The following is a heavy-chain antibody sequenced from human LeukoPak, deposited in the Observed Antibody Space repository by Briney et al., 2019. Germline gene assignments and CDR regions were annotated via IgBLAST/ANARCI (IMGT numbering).Heavy chain of an antibody. CDR2: ISGSGGST. V-gene: IGHV3-23*01. CDR1: GFTFSSYA. CDR3: AKGLRWNYYGSGSYGGTDAFDI. J-gene: IGHJ3*02. Sequence: PGGSLRLSCAASGFTFSSYAMSWVRQAPGKGLEWVSAISGSGGSTYYAGSVKGRFTISRDNSKNTLYLQMNSLRAEDTAVYYCAKGLRWNYYGSGSYGGTDAFDIWGQGTMVTVSS. D-gene: IGHD3-10*01.